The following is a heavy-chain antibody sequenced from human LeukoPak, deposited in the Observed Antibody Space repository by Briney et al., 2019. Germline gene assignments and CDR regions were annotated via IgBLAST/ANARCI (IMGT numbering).Heavy chain of an antibody. CDR2: IYYSGST. CDR3: ARRGISGSYYGYFDY. CDR1: GGSISSSSYY. D-gene: IGHD1-26*01. J-gene: IGHJ4*02. V-gene: IGHV4-39*01. Sequence: SETLSLTCTVSGGSISSSSYYWGWIRQPPGKGPEWIGSIYYSGSTYYNPSLKSRVTISVDTSKNQFSLKLSSVTAADTAVYYCARRGISGSYYGYFDYWGQGTLVTVSS.